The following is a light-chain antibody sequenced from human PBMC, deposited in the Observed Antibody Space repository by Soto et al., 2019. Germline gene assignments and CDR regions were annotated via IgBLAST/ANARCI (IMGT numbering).Light chain of an antibody. Sequence: EIVLTQSPGTLSLSPGERATLSCRASQSVSSSYLAWYQQKPGQAPRLLIFGASYRATGITDRFSVSGSGTDFSLTISRLEPEDFAVYYCQQYSSKPPEFTFGPWTKVDIK. CDR3: QQYSSKPPEFT. CDR1: QSVSSSY. J-gene: IGKJ3*01. CDR2: GAS. V-gene: IGKV3-20*01.